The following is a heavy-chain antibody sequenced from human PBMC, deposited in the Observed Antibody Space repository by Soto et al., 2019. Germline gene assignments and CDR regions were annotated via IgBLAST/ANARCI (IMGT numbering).Heavy chain of an antibody. V-gene: IGHV1-18*01. Sequence: QVQLVQSGAEVKKPGASVKVSCKASGYTFTSYGISWVRQAPGQGLEWMGWITAYNGNTNYAQKLQGRVTMTTDTATGTADMELRSRRSDDTAVYYCAKRRRYSNGEFDYRGQGTLVTVSS. CDR3: AKRRRYSNGEFDY. CDR2: ITAYNGNT. J-gene: IGHJ4*02. CDR1: GYTFTSYG. D-gene: IGHD5-18*01.